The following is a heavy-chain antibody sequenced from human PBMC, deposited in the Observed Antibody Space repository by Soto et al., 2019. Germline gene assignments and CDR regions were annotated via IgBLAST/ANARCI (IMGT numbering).Heavy chain of an antibody. V-gene: IGHV4-59*01. Sequence: SETLSLTCTVSGGSISGYYWSWIRQPPGKGLEWIGYIYYSGSTIYNPSLKSRVTISVDTSKNQFSLKLSSVTAVDTAVYYCARARYDSSGYYYFDYWGQGTLVTVSS. J-gene: IGHJ4*02. CDR3: ARARYDSSGYYYFDY. CDR1: GGSISGYY. CDR2: IYYSGST. D-gene: IGHD3-22*01.